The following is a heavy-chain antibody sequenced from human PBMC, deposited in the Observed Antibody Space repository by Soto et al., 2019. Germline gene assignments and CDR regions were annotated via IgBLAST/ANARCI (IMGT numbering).Heavy chain of an antibody. CDR3: AIGYYDSSGYHVP. D-gene: IGHD3-22*01. J-gene: IGHJ5*02. Sequence: EVQLVESGGGLIKPGGSLRLSCAASGFTFSNTWMNWVRQAPGKGLEWVGRIKSKIEGGTTDYAAPVKGRFTISRDDSKNTLYLEMNSLKTEDTGVYYCAIGYYDSSGYHVPWGQGTLVTVSS. CDR1: GFTFSNTW. CDR2: IKSKIEGGTT. V-gene: IGHV3-15*07.